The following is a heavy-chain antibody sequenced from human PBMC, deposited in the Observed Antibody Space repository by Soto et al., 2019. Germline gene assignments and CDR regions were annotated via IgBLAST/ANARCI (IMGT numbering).Heavy chain of an antibody. CDR3: ITCSVYSGSLFDH. J-gene: IGHJ4*02. Sequence: PVGSLRVSCAAAGFTFSNAWRSWVRQATGKGLEWVGRIKSKADGETTEFAAPVKGRFTISRDDSKKTLYLQMNSLKTEDTAVYYCITCSVYSGSLFDHWGQGTLVTVSS. V-gene: IGHV3-15*01. D-gene: IGHD5-12*01. CDR1: GFTFSNAW. CDR2: IKSKADGETT.